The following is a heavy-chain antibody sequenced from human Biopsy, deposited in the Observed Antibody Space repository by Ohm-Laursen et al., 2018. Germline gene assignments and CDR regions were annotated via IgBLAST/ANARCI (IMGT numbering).Heavy chain of an antibody. Sequence: ASVKVSCKSSGNTFATYHIHWVRQAPGQGLEWMGVISPSGATTSFSQKFQGRITMTRDTSTGTVYLDLNSLGSEDTAVYYWARAGIGSDGTDSYYLGMDVWGPGTTVTVSS. V-gene: IGHV1-46*01. D-gene: IGHD5-24*01. CDR2: ISPSGATT. CDR1: GNTFATYH. CDR3: ARAGIGSDGTDSYYLGMDV. J-gene: IGHJ6*02.